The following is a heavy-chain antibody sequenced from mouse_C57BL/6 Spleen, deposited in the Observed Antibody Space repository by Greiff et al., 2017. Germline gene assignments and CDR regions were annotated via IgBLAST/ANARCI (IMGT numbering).Heavy chain of an antibody. CDR2: INPGSGGT. CDR3: ARSYYYGGFFAY. J-gene: IGHJ3*01. Sequence: QVQLQQSGAELVRPGTSVKVSCKASGYAFTNYLIEWVKQRPGQGLEWIGVINPGSGGTNYNEKFKGKATLTADKSSSTAYMQLSSLTSEDSAVYFCARSYYYGGFFAYWGQGTLVTVSA. D-gene: IGHD1-1*01. V-gene: IGHV1-54*01. CDR1: GYAFTNYL.